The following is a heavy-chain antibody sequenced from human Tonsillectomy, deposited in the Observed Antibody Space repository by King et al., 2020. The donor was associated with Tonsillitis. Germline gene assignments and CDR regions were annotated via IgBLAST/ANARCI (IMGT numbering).Heavy chain of an antibody. V-gene: IGHV3-33*05. CDR2: LSFDGRSK. CDR1: GFDFRSYG. Sequence: VQLVESGGGVVQPGRSLRLSCTASGFDFRSYGMHWVRQAPGKGLEWVAVLSFDGRSKYADSVRGLFTISRDNSKNTLYLQMDSLSDEDTAVFYCARERLYSSGWGIDNWGQGTLVTVSS. D-gene: IGHD6-19*01. CDR3: ARERLYSSGWGIDN. J-gene: IGHJ4*02.